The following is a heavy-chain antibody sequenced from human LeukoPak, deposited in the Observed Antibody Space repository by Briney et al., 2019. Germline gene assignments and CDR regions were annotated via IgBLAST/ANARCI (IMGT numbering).Heavy chain of an antibody. J-gene: IGHJ4*02. D-gene: IGHD5-24*01. CDR2: IIPILGIA. V-gene: IGHV1-69*04. Sequence: ASVKVSFKASGGTFSSYAISWVRQAPGQGLEWMGRIIPILGIANYAQKFQGRVTITADKSTSTAYMELSSLRSEDTAVYYCARDPPSAAARWLQQSITLDYWGQGTLVTVSS. CDR1: GGTFSSYA. CDR3: ARDPPSAAARWLQQSITLDY.